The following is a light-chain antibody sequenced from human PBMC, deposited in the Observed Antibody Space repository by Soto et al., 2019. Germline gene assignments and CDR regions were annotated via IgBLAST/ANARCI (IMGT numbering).Light chain of an antibody. V-gene: IGKV1-5*03. J-gene: IGKJ3*01. CDR1: QSISDW. CDR3: QYYDSYS. Sequence: DIQMTQSPSTLSASIGDRVTITCRASQSISDWLAWYQHKPGKAPKLLIYKASSLESGVPSRFSGSGSGTEFTLTTSSLQPDDFAPYYCQYYDSYSFGPGTKVDVK. CDR2: KAS.